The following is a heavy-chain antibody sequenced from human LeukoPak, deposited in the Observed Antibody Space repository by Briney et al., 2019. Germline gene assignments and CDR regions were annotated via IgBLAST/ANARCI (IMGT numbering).Heavy chain of an antibody. CDR2: INPNSGGT. Sequence: ASVKVSCKASGYTFTGYYMHWVRQAPGQGLEWMGWINPNSGGTNYAQKFQGRVTMTRDTSISTAYMELSRLTSDDTAVYYCAGPYQLLSYDAFDIWGQGTMVTVSS. V-gene: IGHV1-2*02. J-gene: IGHJ3*02. CDR3: AGPYQLLSYDAFDI. D-gene: IGHD2-2*01. CDR1: GYTFTGYY.